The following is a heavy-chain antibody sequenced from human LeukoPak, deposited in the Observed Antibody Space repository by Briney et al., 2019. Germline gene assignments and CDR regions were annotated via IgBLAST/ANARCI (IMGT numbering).Heavy chain of an antibody. CDR2: IDTDGSST. CDR3: ARGATVTTLDS. V-gene: IGHV3-74*01. Sequence: GGSLRLPCAASGFTFSSYWMHWVRQAPGRGLVWVSRIDTDGSSTSYADSVKGRFTISRDNAKNTLYLQMNSLRVEDTAVYYCARGATVTTLDSWGQGTLVTVSS. CDR1: GFTFSSYW. D-gene: IGHD4-17*01. J-gene: IGHJ5*01.